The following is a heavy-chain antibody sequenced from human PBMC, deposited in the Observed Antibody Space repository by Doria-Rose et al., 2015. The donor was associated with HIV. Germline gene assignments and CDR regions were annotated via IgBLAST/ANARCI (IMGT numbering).Heavy chain of an antibody. CDR2: IYDTGRT. V-gene: IGHV4-59*01. D-gene: IGHD1-26*01. J-gene: IGHJ4*02. Sequence: QVQLQESGPELVKPSETLSLTCSVSGGSISHYYWSWIRQTPGNGLEYIGDIYDTGRTNYSPSLKSRVSISIDTSKNKFALRLSAVTAADTAVYYCARVLSGTYDYGGQGTLVTVSS. CDR3: ARVLSGTYDY. CDR1: GGSISHYY.